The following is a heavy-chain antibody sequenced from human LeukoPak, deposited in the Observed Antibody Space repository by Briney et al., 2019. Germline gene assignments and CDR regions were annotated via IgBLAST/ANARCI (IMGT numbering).Heavy chain of an antibody. Sequence: ASVKVSCKASGYTFTSYGTSWVRQAPGQGLEWMGWISAYNGNTNYAQKLQGRVTMTTDTSTSTAYMELRSLRSDDTAVYYCARGLDYYDSSGYGYWGQGTLVTVSS. CDR3: ARGLDYYDSSGYGY. J-gene: IGHJ4*02. CDR1: GYTFTSYG. CDR2: ISAYNGNT. D-gene: IGHD3-22*01. V-gene: IGHV1-18*01.